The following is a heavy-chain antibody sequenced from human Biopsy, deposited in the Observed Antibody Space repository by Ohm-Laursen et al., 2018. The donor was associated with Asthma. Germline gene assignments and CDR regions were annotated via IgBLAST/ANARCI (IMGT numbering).Heavy chain of an antibody. CDR2: INAGNGNT. CDR1: GYTFINYA. D-gene: IGHD3-9*01. J-gene: IGHJ3*02. CDR3: ARTYYDFLTGQVNDVFAI. Sequence: SVKVSCKASGYTFINYAIHWVRQAPVQRLEWMGWINAGNGNTKYSQKFQGRVTITRDTSASTAYMDLSSLRSEDTAVYYCARTYYDFLTGQVNDVFAIWGQGTMVTVSS. V-gene: IGHV1-3*01.